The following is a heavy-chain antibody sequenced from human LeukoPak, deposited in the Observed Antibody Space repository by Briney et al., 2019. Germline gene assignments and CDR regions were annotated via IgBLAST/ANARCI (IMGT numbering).Heavy chain of an antibody. CDR1: GGSFSGYY. CDR3: ATGGDSSGQRVFDY. CDR2: INHSGST. Sequence: LETLSLTCAVYGGSFSGYYWSWIRQPPGKGPEWIGEINHSGSTNYNPSLKSRVTISVDTSKNQFSLKLSSVTAADTAVYYCATGGDSSGQRVFDYWGQGTLVTVSS. V-gene: IGHV4-34*01. D-gene: IGHD3-22*01. J-gene: IGHJ4*02.